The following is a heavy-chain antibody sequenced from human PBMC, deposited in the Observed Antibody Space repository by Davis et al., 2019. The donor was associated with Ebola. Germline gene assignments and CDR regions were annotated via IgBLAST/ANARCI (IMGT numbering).Heavy chain of an antibody. CDR1: GFTFSSYW. V-gene: IGHV3-30*18. CDR2: ISYDGSNK. J-gene: IGHJ5*02. CDR3: AKAGGYDSSGYYSWFDP. Sequence: PGGSLRLSCAASGFTFSSYWMSWVRQAPGKGLEWVAVISYDGSNKYYADSVKGRFTISRDNSKNTLYLQMNSLRAEDTAVYYCAKAGGYDSSGYYSWFDPWGQGTLVTVSS. D-gene: IGHD3-22*01.